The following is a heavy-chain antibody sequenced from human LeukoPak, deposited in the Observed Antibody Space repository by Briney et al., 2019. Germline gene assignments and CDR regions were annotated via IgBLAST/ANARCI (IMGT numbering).Heavy chain of an antibody. D-gene: IGHD3-9*01. J-gene: IGHJ4*02. CDR2: IYYSGST. Sequence: SETLSLTCIVSGGSFSSDGHYWGWIRQPPGKGLEWIGSIYYSGSTYYNPSLKSRVTISVDTSKNQFSLKLSSVTAADTAVYYCARLFPIYDILTGYATDQDYWGQGTLVTVSS. CDR3: ARLFPIYDILTGYATDQDY. V-gene: IGHV4-39*01. CDR1: GGSFSSDGHY.